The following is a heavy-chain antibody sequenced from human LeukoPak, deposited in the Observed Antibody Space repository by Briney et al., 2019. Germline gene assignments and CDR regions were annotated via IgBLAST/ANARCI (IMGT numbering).Heavy chain of an antibody. Sequence: PSETLSLTCTVSGGSIGSSSWYWGWIRQSPGKGLEWIGRINYSGSTHYNPSLKNRVTISVDTSRNQFSVKLNSMTATDTAMYFCATLPGGLRANWFDPWGQGTLVTVSS. D-gene: IGHD2-8*01. V-gene: IGHV4-39*01. CDR3: ATLPGGLRANWFDP. J-gene: IGHJ5*02. CDR2: INYSGST. CDR1: GGSIGSSSWY.